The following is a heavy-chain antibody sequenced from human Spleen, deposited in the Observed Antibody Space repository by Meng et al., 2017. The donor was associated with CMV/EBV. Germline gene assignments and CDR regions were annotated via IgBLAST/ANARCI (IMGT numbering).Heavy chain of an antibody. CDR1: GFPFGIYW. D-gene: IGHD2-2*01. Sequence: GESLKISCAASGFPFGIYWMTWVRQAPGKGLEWVANINRDGSEKYYVDSVKGRFTISRDNAKNSLYLQMNSLRDEDSAVYYCARDPGAYIVRVPGAPDYWGQGTLVTVSS. V-gene: IGHV3-7*01. J-gene: IGHJ4*02. CDR2: INRDGSEK. CDR3: ARDPGAYIVRVPGAPDY.